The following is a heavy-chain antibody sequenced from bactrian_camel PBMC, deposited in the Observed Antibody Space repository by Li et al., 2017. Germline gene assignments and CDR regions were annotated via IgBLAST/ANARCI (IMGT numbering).Heavy chain of an antibody. J-gene: IGHJ6*01. CDR2: INSGGSNT. CDR3: AAADKEYDSAFGH. CDR1: GFTFSSYD. V-gene: IGHV3S40*01. Sequence: VQLVESGGGLVQPGGSLRLSCAASGFTFSSYDITWVRQAPGKGLEWVSGINSGGSNTNYTDSVKGRFTISRDNAKNTLYLQMSSLKPEDTAVFYCAAADKEYDSAFGHWGQGTQVTVS. D-gene: IGHD3*01.